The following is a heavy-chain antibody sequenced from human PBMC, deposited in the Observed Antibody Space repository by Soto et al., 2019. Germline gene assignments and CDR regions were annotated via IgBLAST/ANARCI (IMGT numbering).Heavy chain of an antibody. CDR2: IWYDGSND. D-gene: IGHD1-26*01. CDR3: ARDRWEFQLCSCGLDV. Sequence: QVQLVESGGGVVQPGRSLRLSCAASGFTFSNYGMHWVRQAPGKGLEWVAIIWYDGSNDYYVDSVKGRFTISRDNSKNTLSLQMNSLRAEDTAVYYCARDRWEFQLCSCGLDVWGQGTTVTVSS. CDR1: GFTFSNYG. V-gene: IGHV3-33*01. J-gene: IGHJ6*02.